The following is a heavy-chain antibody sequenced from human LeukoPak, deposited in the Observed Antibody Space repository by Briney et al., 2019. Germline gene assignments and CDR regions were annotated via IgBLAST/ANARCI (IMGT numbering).Heavy chain of an antibody. CDR1: GFTFSSYS. V-gene: IGHV3-21*01. J-gene: IGHJ5*02. CDR3: ARAARRGNWFDP. Sequence: GGSLRLSCAASGFTFSSYSMNWVRQAPGKGLEWVSSISSSSYIYYADSVKGRFTISRDNAKNSLYLQMNSLRAEDTAVYYCARAARRGNWFDPWGQGTLVTVSS. CDR2: ISSSSYI. D-gene: IGHD6-6*01.